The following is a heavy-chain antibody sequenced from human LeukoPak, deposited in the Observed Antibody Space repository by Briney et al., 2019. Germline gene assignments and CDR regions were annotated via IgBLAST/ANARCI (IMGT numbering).Heavy chain of an antibody. Sequence: GGSLRLFCAASGFTFSSYGMHWVRQAPGKGLEWVAVISYDGSNKYYADSVKGRFTISRDNSKNTLYLQMNSLRAEDTAVYYCAKGFNSWIQLWSFDYWGQGTLVTVSS. CDR3: AKGFNSWIQLWSFDY. CDR2: ISYDGSNK. D-gene: IGHD5-18*01. V-gene: IGHV3-30*18. CDR1: GFTFSSYG. J-gene: IGHJ4*02.